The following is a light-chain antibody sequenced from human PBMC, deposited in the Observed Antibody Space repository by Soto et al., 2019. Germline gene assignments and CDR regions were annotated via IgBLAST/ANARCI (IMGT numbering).Light chain of an antibody. V-gene: IGKV3-11*01. CDR1: QSVGTS. CDR2: DVS. CDR3: QQRSNRPRFT. J-gene: IGKJ3*01. Sequence: EIVLTQSPATLSLSPGERATFSCKASQSVGTSLAWFQQKPGQAPRLLIYDVSNRATGTPARFSGSGSGTDFTLSISSLEPEDFPVYYCQQRSNRPRFTFGPGTKVDIK.